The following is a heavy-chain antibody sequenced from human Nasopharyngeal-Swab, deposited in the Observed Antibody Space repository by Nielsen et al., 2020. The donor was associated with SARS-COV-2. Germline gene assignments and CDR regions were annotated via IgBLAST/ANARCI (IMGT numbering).Heavy chain of an antibody. CDR3: ARNPTDELLWYYYYGMDV. D-gene: IGHD2-2*01. CDR2: ISWNSGII. V-gene: IGHV3-9*01. CDR1: GFIFDGYA. J-gene: IGHJ6*02. Sequence: SLKISCAASGFIFDGYALHWVRQAPGRGLEWVSGISWNSGIIGYADSVKGRFTISRDNAKNSLYLQMNSLRAEDTAVYYCARNPTDELLWYYYYGMDVWGQGTTVTVSS.